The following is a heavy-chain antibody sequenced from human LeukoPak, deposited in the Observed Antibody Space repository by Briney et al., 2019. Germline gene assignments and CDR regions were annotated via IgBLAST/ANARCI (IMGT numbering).Heavy chain of an antibody. CDR2: ISSSSSYI. V-gene: IGHV3-21*01. CDR3: ARDSVYQLLPADFDY. J-gene: IGHJ4*02. Sequence: GGSLRLSCAASGFTSSSYSMNWVRQAPGKGLEWVSSISSSSSYIYYADSVKGRFTISRDNAKNSLYLQMNSLRAEDTAVYYCARDSVYQLLPADFDYWGQGTLVTVSS. CDR1: GFTSSSYS. D-gene: IGHD2-2*01.